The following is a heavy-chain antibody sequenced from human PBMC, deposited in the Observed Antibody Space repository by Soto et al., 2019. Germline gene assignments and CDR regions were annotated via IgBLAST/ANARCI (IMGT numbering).Heavy chain of an antibody. J-gene: IGHJ6*02. Sequence: PGGSLRLSCAAAGFTFSSYAIHWVRQAPGKGLEWVEVISYDASNKYYADSVKGRFTISRDNSTNTLYLQMNSLRAEDTAVYYCARAVDTAMFPYGMDVWGQGTTVTVSS. CDR3: ARAVDTAMFPYGMDV. D-gene: IGHD5-18*01. V-gene: IGHV3-30-3*01. CDR1: GFTFSSYA. CDR2: ISYDASNK.